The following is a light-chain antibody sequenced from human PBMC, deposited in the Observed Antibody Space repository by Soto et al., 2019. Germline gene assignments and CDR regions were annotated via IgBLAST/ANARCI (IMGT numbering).Light chain of an antibody. CDR2: GTS. J-gene: IGKJ5*01. Sequence: PGVRATVSSRARQSVSSTYFAWYQQQPGQAPRLLMSGTSNRATGTPDRFSGSGSGTDFTLTISRLEPEDFAVYYCQQYNNGPPITFGQGTRLEIK. CDR3: QQYNNGPPIT. V-gene: IGKV3-20*01. CDR1: QSVSSTY.